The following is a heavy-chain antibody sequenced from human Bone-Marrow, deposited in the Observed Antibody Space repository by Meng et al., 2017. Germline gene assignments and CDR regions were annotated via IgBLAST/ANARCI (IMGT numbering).Heavy chain of an antibody. CDR1: GYTFTGYY. Sequence: ASVKVSCKASGYTFTGYYMHWVRQAPGQGLEWMGWINPNSGGTNYAQKFQGRVTMTRDTSISTAYMELSRLRSDDPAVYYCAREEDPTRLRYFDWLASYYYYGMDVWGQGTTVTVSS. CDR2: INPNSGGT. CDR3: AREEDPTRLRYFDWLASYYYYGMDV. D-gene: IGHD3-9*01. J-gene: IGHJ6*02. V-gene: IGHV1-2*02.